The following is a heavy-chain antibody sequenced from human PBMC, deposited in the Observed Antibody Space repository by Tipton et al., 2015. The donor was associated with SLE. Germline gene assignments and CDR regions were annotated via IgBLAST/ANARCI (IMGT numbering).Heavy chain of an antibody. V-gene: IGHV4-31*03. CDR2: IYYSGNT. J-gene: IGHJ5*02. Sequence: TLSLTCTVSGGSISRGGFYWTWIRQHPVKGLEWIGYIYYSGNTYYNPSLKSRLTISVDTSKNHFSLKLSSVTAADTAVYYCARHDTNYGRNWFDPWGQGTLVTVSS. D-gene: IGHD2-8*01. CDR1: GGSISRGGFY. CDR3: ARHDTNYGRNWFDP.